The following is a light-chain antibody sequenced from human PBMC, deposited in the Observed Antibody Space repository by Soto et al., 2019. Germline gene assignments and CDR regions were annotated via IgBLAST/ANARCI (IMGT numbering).Light chain of an antibody. CDR2: ASS. V-gene: IGKV3-20*01. CDR1: QDGDNNF. J-gene: IGKJ4*01. Sequence: EIVLTQSPGTLSLSPGEGATLSCRASQDGDNNFLAWYQQRPGQAPRLLIYASSRRATGIPDRFSGSGCGTDFTLTISRVGPEDIAVYFCHQYYSSITFGGGTKVEVK. CDR3: HQYYSSIT.